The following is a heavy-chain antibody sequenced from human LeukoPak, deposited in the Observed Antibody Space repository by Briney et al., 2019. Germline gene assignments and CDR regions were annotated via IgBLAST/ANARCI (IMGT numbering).Heavy chain of an antibody. J-gene: IGHJ2*01. CDR2: VWYDGINK. V-gene: IGHV3-33*01. CDR1: XXXXSSYG. Sequence: PGGSLRLSCSASXXXXSSYGMHWVRXAPXKXXXXXAVVWYDGINKYYADSVKGRFTISRDNAKNTLYLQMNSLRVEDTAVYYCVRDSPSGFFDLWGRGTLVTVSS. CDR3: VRDSPSGFFDL. D-gene: IGHD6-19*01.